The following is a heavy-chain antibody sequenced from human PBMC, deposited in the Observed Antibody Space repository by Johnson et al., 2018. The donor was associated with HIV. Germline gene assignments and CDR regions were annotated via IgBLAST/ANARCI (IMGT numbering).Heavy chain of an antibody. V-gene: IGHV3-20*04. CDR1: GFTFDDYG. D-gene: IGHD5-12*01. J-gene: IGHJ3*02. CDR3: ARDRGYSGYDWGAFDI. Sequence: VQLVESGGGVVRPGGSLRLSCAASGFTFDDYGMSWVRQAPGKGLEGVSGINWNGGNTGYADSVKGRFTISSDNAKNSLYLQMNNLRAEDTALYFCARDRGYSGYDWGAFDIWGQGTMVTVSS. CDR2: INWNGGNT.